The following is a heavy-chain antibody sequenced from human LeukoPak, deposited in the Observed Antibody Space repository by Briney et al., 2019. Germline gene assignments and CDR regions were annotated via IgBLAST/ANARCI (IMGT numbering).Heavy chain of an antibody. D-gene: IGHD6-13*01. J-gene: IGHJ5*02. Sequence: SETLSLTCTVSGGSISSTSYYWGWIRQPPGKGLEWIGSVYYSGSTYYNPSLKSRVTISVDTSKNQFSLKLSSATAADTAVYYCAGRSSSWYLTLFDPWGQGTLVTVSS. CDR1: GGSISSTSYY. CDR3: AGRSSSWYLTLFDP. CDR2: VYYSGST. V-gene: IGHV4-39*01.